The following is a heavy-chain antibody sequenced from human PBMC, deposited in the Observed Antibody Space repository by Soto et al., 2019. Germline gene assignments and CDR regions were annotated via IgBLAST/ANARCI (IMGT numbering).Heavy chain of an antibody. CDR3: ARGSNHFDY. D-gene: IGHD4-4*01. Sequence: SPELSCSAPGFTFSPLLMACVRQVPGKGPVWVSRINSDENSTSYADSVKGRFTISRDNAKNTLYLQMNSLRAEDTAVYYCARGSNHFDYWGQGTLVTVS. CDR2: INSDENST. CDR1: GFTFSPLL. V-gene: IGHV3-74*01. J-gene: IGHJ4*02.